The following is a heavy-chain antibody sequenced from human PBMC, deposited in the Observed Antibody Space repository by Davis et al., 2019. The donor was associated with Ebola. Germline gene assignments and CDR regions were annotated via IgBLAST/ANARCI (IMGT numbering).Heavy chain of an antibody. CDR2: ISYDGSNK. Sequence: GESLKISCAASGFTFSSYAMHWVRQAPGKGLEWVAVISYDGSNKYYADSVKGRFTISRDNSKNTLYLQMNGLRVEDTAIYYCAKDTSNIWFDMWGQGTNVTVSS. J-gene: IGHJ3*02. V-gene: IGHV3-30*04. CDR3: AKDTSNIWFDM. D-gene: IGHD2-2*01. CDR1: GFTFSSYA.